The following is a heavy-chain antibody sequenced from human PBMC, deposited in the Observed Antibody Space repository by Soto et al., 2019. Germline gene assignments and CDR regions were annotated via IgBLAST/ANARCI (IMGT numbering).Heavy chain of an antibody. CDR1: GGSVSSSNW. CDR3: ARDRYGSGTSYDY. J-gene: IGHJ4*02. V-gene: IGHV4-4*02. Sequence: SETLSLTCAVSGGSVSSSNWWSWVRQPPGKGLEWIGEIYHSGSTIYNPSLKSRVTISVVKSKNQFSLRLSSVTAADTAVYYCARDRYGSGTSYDYWGQGTLVTVS. D-gene: IGHD3-10*01. CDR2: IYHSGST.